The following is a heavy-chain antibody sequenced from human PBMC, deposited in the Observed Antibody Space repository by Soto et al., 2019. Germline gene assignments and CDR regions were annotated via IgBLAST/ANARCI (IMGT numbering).Heavy chain of an antibody. CDR1: GFTYSSYA. CDR2: ISGSGGST. D-gene: IGHD3-10*01. CDR3: AKVGSRVVRGASVDY. V-gene: IGHV3-23*01. Sequence: GGSLRLSCAASGFTYSSYAMSWVRQAPGKGLEWVSAISGSGGSTYYADSVKGRFTISRDNSKNTLYLQMNSLRAEDTAVYYCAKVGSRVVRGASVDYWGQGTLVTVSS. J-gene: IGHJ4*02.